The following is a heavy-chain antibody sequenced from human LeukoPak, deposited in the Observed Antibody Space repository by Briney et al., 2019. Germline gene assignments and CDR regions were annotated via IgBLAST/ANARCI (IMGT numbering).Heavy chain of an antibody. CDR1: GGSISSYY. CDR2: IYYSGTT. CDR3: ARHTSGSDY. V-gene: IGHV4-59*08. J-gene: IGHJ4*02. Sequence: SETLSLTCTVSGGSISSYYWSWIRQPPGKGLEWIGYIYYSGTTDYNPSLKSRVTISVDTSKNQFSLKLSSVTAADTAVYYCARHTSGSDYWGQGTLVTVSS. D-gene: IGHD3-10*01.